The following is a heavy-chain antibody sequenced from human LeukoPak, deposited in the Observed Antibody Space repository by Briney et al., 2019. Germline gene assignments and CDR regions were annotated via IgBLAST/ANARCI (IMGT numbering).Heavy chain of an antibody. D-gene: IGHD6-6*01. CDR2: IYYSGST. Sequence: SETLSLTCTVSGGSISSYYWSWIRQPPGKGLEWIGYIYYSGSTNYNPSLKSRVTISVDTSKNQFSLKLSSVTAADTAVYYCAREYSSSSTNWFDPWGQGTLVTVSS. CDR3: AREYSSSSTNWFDP. V-gene: IGHV4-59*12. J-gene: IGHJ5*02. CDR1: GGSISSYY.